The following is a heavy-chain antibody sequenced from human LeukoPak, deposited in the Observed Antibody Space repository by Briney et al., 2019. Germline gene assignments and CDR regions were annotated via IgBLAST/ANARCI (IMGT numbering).Heavy chain of an antibody. CDR2: INHSGST. D-gene: IGHD5/OR15-5a*01. CDR3: ARQRSTFNWFDP. J-gene: IGHJ5*02. CDR1: GGSFSGYY. V-gene: IGHV4-34*01. Sequence: SETLSLTCAVYGGSFSGYYWSWIRQPPGKGLEWIGEINHSGSTNYNPSLKSRVTISVDTSKNQFSLKLSSVTAADTAVYYCARQRSTFNWFDPWGQGTLVTVSS.